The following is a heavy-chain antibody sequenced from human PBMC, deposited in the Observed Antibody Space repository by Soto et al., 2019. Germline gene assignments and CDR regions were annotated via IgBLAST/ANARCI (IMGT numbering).Heavy chain of an antibody. CDR2: IYYTGNT. Sequence: PSETLSLTCTVSGGSIGSSTYYGGWIRQPPGKALEWIGSIYYTGNTYYNPSLKSRVTISVDTSKNQFSLKLSSVTAADTAVYYCEGGYNSHNSYYYGMDVWGQGTTVTVSS. CDR1: GGSIGSSTYY. J-gene: IGHJ6*02. D-gene: IGHD5-12*01. CDR3: EGGYNSHNSYYYGMDV. V-gene: IGHV4-39*01.